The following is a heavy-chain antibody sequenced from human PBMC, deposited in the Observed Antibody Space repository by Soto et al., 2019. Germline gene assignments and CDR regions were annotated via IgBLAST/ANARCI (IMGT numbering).Heavy chain of an antibody. V-gene: IGHV1-3*01. CDR2: INAGNGNT. CDR3: ARGLRFLEWSPYGMDV. CDR1: GYTFTSYA. Sequence: ASVKVSCKASGYTFTSYAMHWVRQAPGQRLEWMGWINAGNGNTKYSQKFQGRVTITRDTSASTAYMELSSLRSEDTAVYYCARGLRFLEWSPYGMDVWGQGTTVTVS. D-gene: IGHD3-3*01. J-gene: IGHJ6*02.